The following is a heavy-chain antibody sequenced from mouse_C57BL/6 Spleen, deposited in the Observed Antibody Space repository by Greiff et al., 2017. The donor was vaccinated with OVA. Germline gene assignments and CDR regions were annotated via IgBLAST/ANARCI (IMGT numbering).Heavy chain of an antibody. J-gene: IGHJ2*01. D-gene: IGHD1-1*01. V-gene: IGHV1-18*01. Sequence: EVQVVESGPELVKPGASVKIPCKASGYTFTDYNMDWVKQSHGKSLEWIGDINPNNGGTIYNQKFKGKATLTVDKSSSTAYMELRSLTSEDTAVYYCARVYYYGSSPYYFDYWGQGTTLTVSS. CDR2: INPNNGGT. CDR3: ARVYYYGSSPYYFDY. CDR1: GYTFTDYN.